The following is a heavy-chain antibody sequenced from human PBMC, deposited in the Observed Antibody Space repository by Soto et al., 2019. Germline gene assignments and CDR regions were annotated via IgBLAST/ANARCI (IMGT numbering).Heavy chain of an antibody. CDR3: AREDYGDYGGYFGY. CDR1: GGSIRTGGYS. J-gene: IGHJ4*02. CDR2: NYHSGNP. V-gene: IGHV4-30-2*01. D-gene: IGHD4-17*01. Sequence: QLQLQESGSGLVKPSQTLSLTCTVSGGSIRTGGYSWSWIRQPPGKGLEWIGNNYHSGNPYYNPSLTRRVTISVDGPKNQFSLKVSSVTAADTAVYYCAREDYGDYGGYFGYWGQGSLVTVSS.